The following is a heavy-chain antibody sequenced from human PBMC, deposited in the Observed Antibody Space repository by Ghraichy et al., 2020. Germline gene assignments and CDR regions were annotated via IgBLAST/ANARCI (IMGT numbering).Heavy chain of an antibody. Sequence: GGSLRLSCAASGFTFPGYWMSWVRQAPGKGLEWVANIKEDGTEKYYVDSVKGRFTIYRDNAKNSMYLQMNSLGAEDTAIYYCARVLSSAWLLFDYWGQGTLVTVSS. CDR2: IKEDGTEK. CDR3: ARVLSSAWLLFDY. J-gene: IGHJ4*02. V-gene: IGHV3-7*01. D-gene: IGHD6-19*01. CDR1: GFTFPGYW.